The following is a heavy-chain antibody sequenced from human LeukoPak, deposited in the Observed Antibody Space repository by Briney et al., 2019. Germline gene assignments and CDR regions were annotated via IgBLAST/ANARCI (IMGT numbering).Heavy chain of an antibody. CDR1: EFTFSSYG. Sequence: GGSLRLSCAASEFTFSSYGMHWVRQAPGKGLEWVAVISYDGSNKYYADSVKGRFTISRDNSKNTLYLQMNSLRAEDTAVYYCAKAGFYADYFQHWGQGTLVTVSS. D-gene: IGHD2/OR15-2a*01. CDR3: AKAGFYADYFQH. CDR2: ISYDGSNK. V-gene: IGHV3-30*18. J-gene: IGHJ1*01.